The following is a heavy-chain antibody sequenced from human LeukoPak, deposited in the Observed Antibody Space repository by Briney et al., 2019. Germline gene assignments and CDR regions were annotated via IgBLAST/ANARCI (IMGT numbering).Heavy chain of an antibody. CDR1: GGSISSSSYY. D-gene: IGHD6-19*01. J-gene: IGHJ4*02. V-gene: IGHV4-39*01. CDR2: IYYSGST. CDR3: AGTSVAGLIDY. Sequence: PSETLSHTCTVSGGSISSSSYYWGWIRQPPGKGLEWIGSIYYSGSTYYNPSLKSRVTISVDTSKNQFSLKLSSVTAADTAVYYCAGTSVAGLIDYWGQGTLVTVSS.